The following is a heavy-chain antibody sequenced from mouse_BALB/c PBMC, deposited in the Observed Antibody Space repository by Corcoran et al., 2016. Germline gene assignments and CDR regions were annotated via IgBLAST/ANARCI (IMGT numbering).Heavy chain of an antibody. Sequence: QIQLVQSGPELKKPGETVKISCKASGYTFTNYGMNWVKQAPGKGLKWMGWINTYTGEPTYADDFKGRFAFSLETSASTAYLQINNLKNEETATYFCERERDGNFDYWGQGTTLTVSS. CDR1: GYTFTNYG. D-gene: IGHD2-1*01. J-gene: IGHJ2*01. CDR2: INTYTGEP. CDR3: ERERDGNFDY. V-gene: IGHV9-3-1*01.